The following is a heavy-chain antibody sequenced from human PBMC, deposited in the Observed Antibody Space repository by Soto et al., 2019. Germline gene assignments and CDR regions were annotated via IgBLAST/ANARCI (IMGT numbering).Heavy chain of an antibody. J-gene: IGHJ5*02. CDR3: ARTAIAAAGTDWFDP. D-gene: IGHD6-13*01. Sequence: QVTLKESGPVLVKPTETLTLTCTVSGFSLSNARMGVSWIRQPPGKALEWLAHIFSNDEKSYSTSLKSRLTISNDTPKSQVVLTMTNMDPVDTATYYCARTAIAAAGTDWFDPWGQGTLVTVSS. CDR2: IFSNDEK. CDR1: GFSLSNARMG. V-gene: IGHV2-26*01.